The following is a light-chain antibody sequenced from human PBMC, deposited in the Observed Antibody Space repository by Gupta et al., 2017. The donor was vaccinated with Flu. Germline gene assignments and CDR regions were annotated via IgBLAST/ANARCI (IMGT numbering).Light chain of an antibody. CDR3: QQYGNLPLT. CDR1: QDISTY. CDR2: DAS. Sequence: PFSLSASVGDRVTITCQASQDISTYLSWYQHKPGKAPKLLICDASTLQTGVPSSFSGRGSGTHFTFTISSLQPEDIGTYYCQQYGNLPLTFGGGTKVELK. J-gene: IGKJ4*01. V-gene: IGKV1-33*01.